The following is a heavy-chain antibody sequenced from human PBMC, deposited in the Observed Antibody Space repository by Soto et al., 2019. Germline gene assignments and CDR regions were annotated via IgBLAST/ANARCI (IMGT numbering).Heavy chain of an antibody. CDR2: IYHSGST. CDR1: GGSISSSNW. D-gene: IGHD5-18*01. Sequence: SETLSLTCAVSGGSISSSNWWSWVRQPPGKGLEWIGEIYHSGSTNYNPSLKSRVTISVDKSKNQFSLKLSSVTAADTAVYYCARWCGYSYGYHYYYYGMDVWGQGTTVTVS. CDR3: ARWCGYSYGYHYYYYGMDV. V-gene: IGHV4-4*02. J-gene: IGHJ6*02.